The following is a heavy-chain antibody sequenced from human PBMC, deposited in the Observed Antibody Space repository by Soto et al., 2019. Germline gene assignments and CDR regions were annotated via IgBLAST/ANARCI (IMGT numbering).Heavy chain of an antibody. V-gene: IGHV1-3*01. CDR2: INAGNGNT. J-gene: IGHJ4*02. D-gene: IGHD5-12*01. CDR3: ATFGPFGIEYSGYDLPHFDY. Sequence: QVQLVQSGAEVKKPGASVKVSCKASGYTFTSYAMHWVRQAPGQRLEWMGWINAGNGNTKYSQKFQGRVTITRDTSASTAYMELSSLRSEDTAVYYCATFGPFGIEYSGYDLPHFDYWGQGTLVTVSS. CDR1: GYTFTSYA.